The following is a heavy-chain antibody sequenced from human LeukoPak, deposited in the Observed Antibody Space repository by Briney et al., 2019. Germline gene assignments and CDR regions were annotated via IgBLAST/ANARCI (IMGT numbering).Heavy chain of an antibody. Sequence: ASVKVSCKVSGYTLTELSMHWVRQAPGKGLEWMGGFDPEDGETIYAQKFQGRVTMTEDTSTDTAYMELSSLRSEDTAVYYCATFGLRWGLTLFDYWGQGTLVTVSS. CDR2: FDPEDGET. CDR1: GYTLTELS. D-gene: IGHD4-23*01. J-gene: IGHJ4*02. CDR3: ATFGLRWGLTLFDY. V-gene: IGHV1-24*01.